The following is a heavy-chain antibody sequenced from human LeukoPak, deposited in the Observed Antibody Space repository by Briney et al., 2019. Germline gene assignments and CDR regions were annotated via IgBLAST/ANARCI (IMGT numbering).Heavy chain of an antibody. CDR3: ARRRSGYVPAGGYYYYGMDV. V-gene: IGHV4-38-2*02. Sequence: SEALSLTCTVSGYSISSGYYWGWVRQPPGQGLEWIGSIYHSGSTYYNPSLKSRVTISVDTSKNQFSLKLSSVTAADTAVYYCARRRSGYVPAGGYYYYGMDVWGQGTTVTVSS. CDR1: GYSISSGYY. CDR2: IYHSGST. J-gene: IGHJ6*02. D-gene: IGHD5-12*01.